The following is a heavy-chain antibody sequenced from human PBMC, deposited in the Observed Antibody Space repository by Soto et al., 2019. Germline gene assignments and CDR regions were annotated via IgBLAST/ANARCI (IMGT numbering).Heavy chain of an antibody. D-gene: IGHD3-10*01. V-gene: IGHV5-10-1*01. CDR1: GYSFTNYW. J-gene: IGHJ6*02. CDR3: AISFGDLLYNYLYYGMDV. CDR2: IDPSDSYT. Sequence: PGESLKISCKGSGYSFTNYWINWVRQMPGKGLEWMGSIDPSDSYTYYSPSFQGHVTISVDKSISTAYLQWSSLKASDTAMFYCAISFGDLLYNYLYYGMDVWGQGTTVTVSS.